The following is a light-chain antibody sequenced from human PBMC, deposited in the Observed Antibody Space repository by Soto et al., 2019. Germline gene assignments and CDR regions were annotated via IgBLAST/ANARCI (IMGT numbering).Light chain of an antibody. V-gene: IGKV3-15*01. CDR2: GAS. Sequence: EIVMTQSPATLSVSPEERATLSCRASHSVSSNLAWYQQKPGQAPRLLIYGASTRATGIPARFSGSGSGTEFTLTISSLQSEDFAVYYCQHYNNWPPRTFGQGTKLEIK. J-gene: IGKJ2*01. CDR1: HSVSSN. CDR3: QHYNNWPPRT.